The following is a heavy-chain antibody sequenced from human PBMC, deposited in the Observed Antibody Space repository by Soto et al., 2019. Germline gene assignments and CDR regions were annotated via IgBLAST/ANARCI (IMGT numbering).Heavy chain of an antibody. CDR3: AKGVPGIAVAGTGYFQH. CDR2: ISGSGDST. D-gene: IGHD6-19*01. Sequence: EVQLLESGGGLVQPGGSLRLSCAASGFTFSSYAMSWVRQAPGEGLEWVSGISGSGDSTYYADSVKGRFTISRDNSKNTLYLQMNSLRAEDTAVYYCAKGVPGIAVAGTGYFQHWGQGTLVTVSS. V-gene: IGHV3-23*01. J-gene: IGHJ1*01. CDR1: GFTFSSYA.